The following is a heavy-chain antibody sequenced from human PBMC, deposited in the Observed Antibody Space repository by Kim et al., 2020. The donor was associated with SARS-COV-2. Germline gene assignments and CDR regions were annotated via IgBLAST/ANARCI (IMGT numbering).Heavy chain of an antibody. Sequence: GGSLRLPCAASGFTFSTYWMTWVRQAPGKGLEWVANINQGGTEKYYVDSVKGRFTISRDNAKNSLFLDVNSLRVEDTAVYYCARTHYGDYVWGQGTLVTVSS. CDR2: INQGGTEK. CDR3: ARTHYGDYV. V-gene: IGHV3-7*01. D-gene: IGHD4-17*01. CDR1: GFTFSTYW. J-gene: IGHJ4*02.